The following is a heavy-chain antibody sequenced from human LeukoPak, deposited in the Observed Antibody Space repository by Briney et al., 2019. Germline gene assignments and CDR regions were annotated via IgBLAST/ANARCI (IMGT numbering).Heavy chain of an antibody. CDR3: ARWDARTIYYYYGMDV. CDR1: GFTFRNYV. J-gene: IGHJ6*02. V-gene: IGHV3-53*01. D-gene: IGHD1-26*01. Sequence: GGSLRLSCAASGFTFRNYVIHWVRQAPGKGLEWVSVIYSGGSTYYADSVKGRFTISRDNSKNTLYLQMNSLRAEDTAVYYCARWDARTIYYYYGMDVWGQGTTVTVSS. CDR2: IYSGGST.